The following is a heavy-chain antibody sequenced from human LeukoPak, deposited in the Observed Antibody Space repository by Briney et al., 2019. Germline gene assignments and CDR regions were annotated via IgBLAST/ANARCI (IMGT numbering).Heavy chain of an antibody. CDR1: GFTFSSYS. Sequence: GGSLRLSCAASGFTFSSYSMNWVRQAPGKGLEWVSSISSSSSYIYYADSVKGRFTISRDNAKNSLYLQMNSLKTEDTAVYYCTRDRVGLWWFNWGQGTLVTVSS. V-gene: IGHV3-21*03. CDR3: TRDRVGLWWFN. J-gene: IGHJ4*02. CDR2: ISSSSSYI. D-gene: IGHD2-21*01.